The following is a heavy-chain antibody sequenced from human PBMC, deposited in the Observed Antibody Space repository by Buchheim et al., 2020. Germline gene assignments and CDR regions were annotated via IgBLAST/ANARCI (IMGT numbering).Heavy chain of an antibody. Sequence: QVQLQESGPGLVQPSQTLSLTCTVSGGSISSGGYYWSWIRQHPGTGLEWIGYIYYSGSTTYNPSLRSRLTISVDTSKNQFSLILSSVTAADTAVYYCARDRDGYNFLDYWGQGTL. CDR2: IYYSGST. J-gene: IGHJ4*02. CDR1: GGSISSGGYY. V-gene: IGHV4-31*03. CDR3: ARDRDGYNFLDY. D-gene: IGHD5-24*01.